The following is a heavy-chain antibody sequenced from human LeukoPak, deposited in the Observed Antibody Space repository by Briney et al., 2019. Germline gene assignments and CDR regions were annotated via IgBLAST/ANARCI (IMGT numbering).Heavy chain of an antibody. CDR1: GFTFSMFG. CDR2: ISDDARNK. Sequence: PGGSLRLSCAASGFTFSMFGMHWVRQAPGKGLEWVGVISDDARNKKYGDSAQGRITISRDNAKNSLYLQMNSLRAEDTAVYYCARDPPDVDSSGYYYGLVDYWGQGTLVTVSS. D-gene: IGHD3-22*01. CDR3: ARDPPDVDSSGYYYGLVDY. V-gene: IGHV3-30*04. J-gene: IGHJ4*02.